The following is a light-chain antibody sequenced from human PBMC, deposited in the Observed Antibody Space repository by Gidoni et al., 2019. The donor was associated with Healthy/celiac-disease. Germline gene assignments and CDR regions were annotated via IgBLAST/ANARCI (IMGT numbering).Light chain of an antibody. J-gene: IGLJ2*01. Sequence: YELTQLPSVFVSPGQTASITCSGDKLGDKYACWYQQKPGQSPVLVIYQDSKRPSGIPERFSGSNSGNTATLTISGTQAIDEADYYCQAWDSSTVVFGGGTKLTVL. V-gene: IGLV3-1*01. CDR1: KLGDKY. CDR2: QDS. CDR3: QAWDSSTVV.